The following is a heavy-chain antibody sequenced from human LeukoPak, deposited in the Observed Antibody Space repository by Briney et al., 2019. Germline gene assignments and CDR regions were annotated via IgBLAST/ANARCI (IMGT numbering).Heavy chain of an antibody. CDR1: GYTFTNYA. D-gene: IGHD5-24*01. Sequence: ASVKVSCTTSGYTFTNYAIHWVRQAPGQRLEWMGWINAGNGNTKYSQKFQGRVTITRDTSASTAYMELSSLRSEDTAVYYCSLRRGVDYWGQGTLVTVSS. V-gene: IGHV1-3*01. J-gene: IGHJ4*02. CDR3: SLRRGVDY. CDR2: INAGNGNT.